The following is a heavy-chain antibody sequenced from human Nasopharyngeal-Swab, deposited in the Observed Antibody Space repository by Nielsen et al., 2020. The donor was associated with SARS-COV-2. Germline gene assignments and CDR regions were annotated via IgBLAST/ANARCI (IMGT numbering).Heavy chain of an antibody. J-gene: IGHJ4*01. Sequence: WIRQPPGKGLEWIGYIYYSGSTDYNPSLKSRVTISVDTSKNQFSLKLRSVTAADTAVYYCARDDVYCSSTSCYRAPLNYWGQGTLVTVSS. CDR2: IYYSGST. D-gene: IGHD2-2*01. CDR3: ARDDVYCSSTSCYRAPLNY. V-gene: IGHV4-30-4*01.